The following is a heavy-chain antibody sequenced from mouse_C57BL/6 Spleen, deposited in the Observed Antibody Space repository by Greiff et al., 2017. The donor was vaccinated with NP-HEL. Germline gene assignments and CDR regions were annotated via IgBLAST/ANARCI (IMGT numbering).Heavy chain of an antibody. D-gene: IGHD1-1*01. J-gene: IGHJ3*01. CDR2: IDPENGDT. Sequence: EVQLQQSGAELVRPGASVKLSCTASGFNIKDDYMHWVKQRPEQGLEWIGWIDPENGDTEYASKFQGKATITAETSSNTAYLQLSCLTSEDTAVDYVTTDYYGSLFAYWGQGTLVTVSA. CDR3: TTDYYGSLFAY. CDR1: GFNIKDDY. V-gene: IGHV14-4*01.